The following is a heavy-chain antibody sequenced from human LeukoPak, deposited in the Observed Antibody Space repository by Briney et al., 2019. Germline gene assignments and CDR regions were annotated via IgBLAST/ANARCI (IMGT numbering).Heavy chain of an antibody. CDR2: ISSSSTYI. CDR1: GFTFSSYS. J-gene: IGHJ3*02. CDR3: ARDTHCSSTSCYNAFDI. Sequence: MSGGSLRLSCAASGFTFSSYSMNWVRQAPGKGLGWVSSISSSSTYIYYADSLKGRFTISRDNAKNSLSLQMNSLRAEDTAVYYCARDTHCSSTSCYNAFDIWGQGTMVTVSS. V-gene: IGHV3-21*01. D-gene: IGHD2-2*02.